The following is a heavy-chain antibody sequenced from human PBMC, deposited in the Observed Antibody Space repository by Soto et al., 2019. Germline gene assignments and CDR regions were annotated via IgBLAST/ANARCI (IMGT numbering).Heavy chain of an antibody. D-gene: IGHD3-3*01. CDR3: ARDLYDFWSGSSYYYGMDV. Sequence: QVQLVESVGGVVQPGRSLRLSCAASGFTFSSYGMHWVRQAPGKGLEWVAVIWYDGSNKYYADSVKGRFTISRDNSKNTLYLQMNSLRAEDTAVYYCARDLYDFWSGSSYYYGMDVWGQGTTVTVSS. J-gene: IGHJ6*02. V-gene: IGHV3-33*01. CDR2: IWYDGSNK. CDR1: GFTFSSYG.